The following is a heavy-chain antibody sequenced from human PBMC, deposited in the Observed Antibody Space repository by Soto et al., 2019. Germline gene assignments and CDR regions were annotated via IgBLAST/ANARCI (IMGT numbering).Heavy chain of an antibody. D-gene: IGHD3-16*01. V-gene: IGHV3-33*01. Sequence: EGSLRLSCAASGFTFSGFGMHWVRQAPGKGLEWVAIIWYDGSDKYYADSVKGRFTISRDNSKNTLYLQMNSLRAEDTAVYHCAFGNLSTYFDFCGQGTPVSVAS. CDR2: IWYDGSDK. CDR1: GFTFSGFG. CDR3: AFGNLSTYFDF. J-gene: IGHJ4*02.